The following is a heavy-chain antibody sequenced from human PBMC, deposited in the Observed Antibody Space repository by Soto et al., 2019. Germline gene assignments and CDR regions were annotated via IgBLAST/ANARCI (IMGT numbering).Heavy chain of an antibody. Sequence: QVQLVQSGAEVRKPGSSVQVSCKASGGTFYTYTFSWVRQAPGQGLEWMGSITPIYPTTNYAEKFQGRLTVTAEGSTNTAYMELNSLKSEDTAVYYCARIPRYSFPTSDDLDYWGQGTLVTVSS. V-gene: IGHV1-69*15. D-gene: IGHD5-18*01. CDR2: ITPIYPTT. CDR3: ARIPRYSFPTSDDLDY. CDR1: GGTFYTYT. J-gene: IGHJ4*02.